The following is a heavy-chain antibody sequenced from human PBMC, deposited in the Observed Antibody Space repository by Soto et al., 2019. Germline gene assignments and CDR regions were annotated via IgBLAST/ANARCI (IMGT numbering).Heavy chain of an antibody. V-gene: IGHV4-31*03. CDR2: IYYSGTT. Sequence: QVQLQESGPGLVKPSQTLSLTCTVSGASISSGGYYWRWIRQYPGKGLEWIGYIYYSGTTDYNSSLKSRVTISLDTSNNQISLKLSSVTAADTAVYYCANHAGGRHWFDPWGQGTLVTVSS. D-gene: IGHD3-16*01. CDR3: ANHAGGRHWFDP. J-gene: IGHJ5*02. CDR1: GASISSGGYY.